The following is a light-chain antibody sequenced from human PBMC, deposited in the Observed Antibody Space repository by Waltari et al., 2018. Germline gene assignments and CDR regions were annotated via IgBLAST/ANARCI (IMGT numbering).Light chain of an antibody. CDR1: QSLLHSNGYNY. V-gene: IGKV2-28*01. CDR2: LGS. Sequence: DIVMTQSPLPLPVTPGEPASLSCRSSQSLLHSNGYNYLDWYLQKPGQSPQILIYLGSNRASGVPDRFSGSGSGTDFTLKISRVEAEDAGVYYCMEALQSVTFGQGTRLEIK. J-gene: IGKJ5*01. CDR3: MEALQSVT.